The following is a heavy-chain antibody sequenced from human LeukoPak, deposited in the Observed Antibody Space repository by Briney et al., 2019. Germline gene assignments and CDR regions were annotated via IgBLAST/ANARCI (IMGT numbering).Heavy chain of an antibody. V-gene: IGHV1-18*01. CDR2: ISPYSGDT. Sequence: APVKVSCKTSGYTFSRSNINWVRQAPGQGLEWMGWISPYSGDTHYIEKFQGRLTMTTDTSTSTVYMELRSLRSDDTAVYYCAREGWQWLVHAFDIWGQGTMVTVSS. D-gene: IGHD6-19*01. CDR3: AREGWQWLVHAFDI. CDR1: GYTFSRSN. J-gene: IGHJ3*02.